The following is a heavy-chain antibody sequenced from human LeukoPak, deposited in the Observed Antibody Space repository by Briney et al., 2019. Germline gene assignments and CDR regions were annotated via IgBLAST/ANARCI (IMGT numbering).Heavy chain of an antibody. CDR3: ARVAGEYYYGSGSYYGSNYYYYYMDV. D-gene: IGHD3-10*01. Sequence: PSVTLSLTCTVSGGSISSYYWSWIRQPPGKGLEWIGYIYYNGSTNYNPSLKSRVTISVDTSKNQFSLKLSSVTAADTAVYYCARVAGEYYYGSGSYYGSNYYYYYMDVWGKGTTVTISS. V-gene: IGHV4-59*01. J-gene: IGHJ6*03. CDR1: GGSISSYY. CDR2: IYYNGST.